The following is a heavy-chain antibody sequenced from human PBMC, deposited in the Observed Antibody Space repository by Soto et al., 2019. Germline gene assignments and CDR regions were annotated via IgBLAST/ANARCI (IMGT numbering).Heavy chain of an antibody. D-gene: IGHD1-26*01. CDR1: GFTFSTFS. Sequence: EVQLVESGGGLVQTGGSLRLSCAASGFTFSTFSMNWVRQAPGKGLEWLSYIGGSGGSISYADSVKGRFTISRDNGKNTLYLQMHTLRADDTAIYYCAKYTLTEELGESWGQGTLVTVSS. CDR2: IGGSGGSI. J-gene: IGHJ4*02. CDR3: AKYTLTEELGES. V-gene: IGHV3-48*01.